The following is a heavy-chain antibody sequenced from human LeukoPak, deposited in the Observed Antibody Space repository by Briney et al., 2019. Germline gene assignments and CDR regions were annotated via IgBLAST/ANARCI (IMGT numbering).Heavy chain of an antibody. D-gene: IGHD3-22*01. V-gene: IGHV3-48*04. CDR1: GFTFRSYS. CDR2: ISSTSAGI. Sequence: GSLRLSCAASGFTFRSYSMNWVRQAPGKGLEGGLYISSTSAGIYYADSVEGRFTVSRDNAKNSLYLQMSSLRAEDTAVYYCARSGTTYYYDSSTRIWGQGTMVTVSS. J-gene: IGHJ3*02. CDR3: ARSGTTYYYDSSTRI.